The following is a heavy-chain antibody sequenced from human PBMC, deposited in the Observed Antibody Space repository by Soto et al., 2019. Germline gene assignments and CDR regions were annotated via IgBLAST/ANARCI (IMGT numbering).Heavy chain of an antibody. CDR1: GGSVSSNSAA. D-gene: IGHD1-7*01. CDR3: AREYNWNYMGMDV. CDR2: TYYRSKWYN. J-gene: IGHJ6*02. Sequence: PSQTLPLTCAISGGSVSSNSAACNWIRQSPSRGLEWLGRTYYRSKWYNDYAVSVKSRITINPDTSKNQFSLQLNSVTPEDTAVYYCAREYNWNYMGMDVWGQGTTVTVSS. V-gene: IGHV6-1*01.